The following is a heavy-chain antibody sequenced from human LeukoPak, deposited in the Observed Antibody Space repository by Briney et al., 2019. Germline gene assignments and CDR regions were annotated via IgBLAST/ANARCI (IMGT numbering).Heavy chain of an antibody. CDR3: AKVQCSSTSCYLYYYGMDV. Sequence: GGSLRLSCAASGFTFSSYAMSWVRQAPGKGLEWVSAISGSGGSTYYADSVKGRFTISRDNSKNTLYLQMNSLRAEDTAVYYCAKVQCSSTSCYLYYYGMDVWGQGTTVTVS. V-gene: IGHV3-23*01. D-gene: IGHD2-2*01. CDR1: GFTFSSYA. J-gene: IGHJ6*02. CDR2: ISGSGGST.